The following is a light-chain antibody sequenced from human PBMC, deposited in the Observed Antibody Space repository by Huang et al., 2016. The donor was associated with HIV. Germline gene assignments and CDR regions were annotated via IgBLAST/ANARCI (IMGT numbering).Light chain of an antibody. CDR3: QQVDSYPRT. Sequence: IQLTQSPSSLSASVGDRVTITCRASRDIKTFLAWFHQRQGRAPKFLLFAASFWERGVPSRCSGSGSGTEFNLTINGLQPEDFGTYYCQQVDSYPRTCGQGTNVDVK. CDR1: RDIKTF. CDR2: AAS. V-gene: IGKV1-9*01. J-gene: IGKJ1*01.